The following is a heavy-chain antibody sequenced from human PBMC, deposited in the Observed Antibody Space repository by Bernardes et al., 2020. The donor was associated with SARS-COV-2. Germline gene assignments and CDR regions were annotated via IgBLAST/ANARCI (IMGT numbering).Heavy chain of an antibody. Sequence: SETLSLTCAVYGVSFSAYYWSWIRQPPGKGLEWIGEISHSGSTNYNPSLKSRVTISVDTSKNQFSLKVSAVTAADTAVYYCARGNDCHSGTFYKSCGLDVWGQGTTVTVSS. J-gene: IGHJ6*02. CDR1: GVSFSAYY. V-gene: IGHV4-34*01. CDR2: ISHSGST. CDR3: ARGNDCHSGTFYKSCGLDV. D-gene: IGHD1-7*01.